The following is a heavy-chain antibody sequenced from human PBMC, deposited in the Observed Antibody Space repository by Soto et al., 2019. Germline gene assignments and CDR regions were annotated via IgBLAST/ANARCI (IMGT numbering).Heavy chain of an antibody. V-gene: IGHV4-59*01. CDR3: AREFGFEAAEFDY. D-gene: IGHD6-13*01. J-gene: IGHJ4*02. CDR1: GGSFSSFY. Sequence: SETLSLTCTVSGGSFSSFYWSWIRQPPGKGLEWIGNVHFSGSTDYNPSLRSRVSISLDTSTNKFSLNLSSVTAADTAVYFCAREFGFEAAEFDYWGQGALVTVSS. CDR2: VHFSGST.